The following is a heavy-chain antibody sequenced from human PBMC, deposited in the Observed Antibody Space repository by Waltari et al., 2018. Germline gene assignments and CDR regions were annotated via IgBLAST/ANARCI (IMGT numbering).Heavy chain of an antibody. CDR2: IYYRGDT. CDR3: VRDERQLGPFDS. J-gene: IGHJ4*02. CDR1: GGSISDSNYY. V-gene: IGHV4-39*07. Sequence: QLQLQESGPGLVKPSETLSLTCTVSGGSISDSNYYWGWIRQPPGKGLEWIGCIYYRGDTYHNSSLKSRVTISIDTSKNQFSLRLRSVTAADTAVYYCVRDERQLGPFDSWGQGALVTVSS. D-gene: IGHD6-6*01.